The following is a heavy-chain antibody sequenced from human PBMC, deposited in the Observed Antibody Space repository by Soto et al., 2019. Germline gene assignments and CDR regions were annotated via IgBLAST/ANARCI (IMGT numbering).Heavy chain of an antibody. V-gene: IGHV1-46*01. Sequence: ASVKVSCKASGYTFTSYYMHWVRQAPGQGLEWMGIINPSGGSTSYAQKFQGRVTMTRDTSTSTVYMELSSLRSEDTAVYYCARGGPFTVVTPEWYFDLWGRGTLVTVSS. D-gene: IGHD2-21*02. CDR1: GYTFTSYY. CDR3: ARGGPFTVVTPEWYFDL. CDR2: INPSGGST. J-gene: IGHJ2*01.